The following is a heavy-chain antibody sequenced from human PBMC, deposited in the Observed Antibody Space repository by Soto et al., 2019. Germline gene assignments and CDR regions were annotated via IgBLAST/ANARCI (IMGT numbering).Heavy chain of an antibody. V-gene: IGHV1-69*01. CDR3: ARDVVRSTAGDS. J-gene: IGHJ4*02. CDR2: IIPIFTRT. D-gene: IGHD2-15*01. CDR1: GGTFSTSS. Sequence: QLQLVQSGTEVKEPGSSVKVSCKASGGTFSTSSFVWVRQGPGQGLEWMGGIIPIFTRTNFAQKFQGRVTFSADESTRTPYMELRSLTSEATAIYYCARDVVRSTAGDSWGQGTLVTVSS.